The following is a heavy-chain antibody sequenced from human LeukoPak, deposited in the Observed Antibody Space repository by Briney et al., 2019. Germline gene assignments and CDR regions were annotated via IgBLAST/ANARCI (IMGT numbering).Heavy chain of an antibody. CDR3: VRFVVVTAIPDY. Sequence: ASVKVSCKASGYTFTSYGISWVRQAPGQGLEWMGWISAYKGNTNYAQKLQGRVTMTTDTSTSTAYMELRSLISDDTAVYYCVRFVVVTAIPDYWGQGTLVTVSS. J-gene: IGHJ4*02. V-gene: IGHV1-18*01. CDR2: ISAYKGNT. CDR1: GYTFTSYG. D-gene: IGHD2-21*02.